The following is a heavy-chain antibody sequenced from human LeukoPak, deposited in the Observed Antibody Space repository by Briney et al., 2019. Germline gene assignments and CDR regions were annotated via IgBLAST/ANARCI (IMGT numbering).Heavy chain of an antibody. V-gene: IGHV3-53*01. CDR2: IYSGGST. J-gene: IGHJ4*02. CDR1: GFTFSDYY. Sequence: GGSLRLSCAASGFTFSDYYMSWVRQAPGKGLEWVSVIYSGGSTYYADSVKGRFTISRDNSKNTLYLQMNSLRAEDTAVYYCARDDDYGDYRDWGQGTLVTVSS. CDR3: ARDDDYGDYRD. D-gene: IGHD4-17*01.